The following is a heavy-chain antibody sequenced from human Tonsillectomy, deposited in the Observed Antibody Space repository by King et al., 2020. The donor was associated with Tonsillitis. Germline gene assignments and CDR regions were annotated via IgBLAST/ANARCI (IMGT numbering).Heavy chain of an antibody. V-gene: IGHV4-39*01. D-gene: IGHD1-26*01. CDR3: ARYGSGSYDY. Sequence: LQLQESGPGVVKPSETLSLTCTVSGASISSSDHYWAWIRQPPGKGLEWIGYLSYSGSFFYNPSLRSRITISGGTSENRFSLKLSSVTAADTAVHFCARYGSGSYDYWAQGALVTVSS. CDR2: LSYSGSF. J-gene: IGHJ4*02. CDR1: GASISSSDHY.